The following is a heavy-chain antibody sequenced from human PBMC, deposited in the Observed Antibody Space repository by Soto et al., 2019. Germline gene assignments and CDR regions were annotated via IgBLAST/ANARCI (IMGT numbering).Heavy chain of an antibody. CDR3: ARLYYYDRSGYYYVEDF. CDR1: GYTFNRYA. D-gene: IGHD3-22*01. V-gene: IGHV1-18*01. CDR2: ISAYNGNT. J-gene: IGHJ4*02. Sequence: QVQLVQSGAEVKKPGASVKVSCKASGYTFNRYAISWVRQAPGQGLEWMGWISAYNGNTNYAQKLQGRVTMTTDTSTSTAYMELRSLRSDDTDVYYCARLYYYDRSGYYYVEDFWGQGTLVTVSS.